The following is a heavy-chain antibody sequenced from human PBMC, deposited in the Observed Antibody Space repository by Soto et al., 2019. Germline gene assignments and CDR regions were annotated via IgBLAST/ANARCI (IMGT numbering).Heavy chain of an antibody. CDR2: ISAYNGNT. CDR1: GYTFTSYG. CDR3: ARGQDYIWGSYRYTGYAFDI. D-gene: IGHD3-16*02. J-gene: IGHJ3*02. V-gene: IGHV1-18*01. Sequence: ASVKVSCKASGYTFTSYGISWVRQAPGQGLEWMGWISAYNGNTNYAQKLQGRVTMTTDTSTSTAYMELRSLRSDDTAVYYCARGQDYIWGSYRYTGYAFDIWGQGTMVTVS.